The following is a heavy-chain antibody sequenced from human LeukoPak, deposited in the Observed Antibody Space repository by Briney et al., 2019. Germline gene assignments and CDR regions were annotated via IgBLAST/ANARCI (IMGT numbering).Heavy chain of an antibody. V-gene: IGHV1-2*02. CDR2: INPNSGGT. J-gene: IGHJ5*02. CDR1: GYTFTHYY. CDR3: ARNVRSSSGSWEENWFDP. D-gene: IGHD6-19*01. Sequence: ASVKVSCKASGYTFTHYYMHWVRQAPGHGLEWMGWINPNSGGTNYARNFHGRVTMTRDTSISTAYMVLSSLRSDDTAVYYCARNVRSSSGSWEENWFDPWGQGTLVTVSS.